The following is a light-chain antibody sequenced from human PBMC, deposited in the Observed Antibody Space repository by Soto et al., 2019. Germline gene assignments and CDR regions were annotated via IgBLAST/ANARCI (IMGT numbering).Light chain of an antibody. CDR2: EVV. Sequence: QSVLTQPPSASGSPGQSVTISCTGTKNDIGVYDFVSWYQHHPGKAPRLIIYEVVQRPSGVPDRFSGSKSGNTASLTVCGLQAADGADYFCKSYAGSNTYVFGSGTKAPS. CDR3: KSYAGSNTYV. CDR1: KNDIGVYDF. J-gene: IGLJ1*01. V-gene: IGLV2-8*01.